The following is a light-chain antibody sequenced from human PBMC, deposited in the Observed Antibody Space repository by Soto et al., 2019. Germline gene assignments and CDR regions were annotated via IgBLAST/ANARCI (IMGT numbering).Light chain of an antibody. CDR1: QSVSSRY. J-gene: IGKJ5*01. Sequence: EIVLTQSPATLSLSPGERATLSCGASQSVSSRYLAWYQQKPGLAPRRLIYDASSRATGIPDRFSGSGSGTDFTLTISRLEPEDFAVYYCQQYGSSPPITFGQGTRLEIK. CDR2: DAS. V-gene: IGKV3D-20*01. CDR3: QQYGSSPPIT.